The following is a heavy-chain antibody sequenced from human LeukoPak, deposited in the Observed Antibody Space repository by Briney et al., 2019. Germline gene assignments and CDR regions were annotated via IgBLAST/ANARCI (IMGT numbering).Heavy chain of an antibody. Sequence: ASVKVSCKASGYTFTGYYMHWVRQAPGQGLEWMGWINPNSGGTNYAQKFQGRVTMTRDTSISTAYMELSRLRSDDTAVYYCARDWGTAMAKYYFDYWGQGTLVTVSS. CDR3: ARDWGTAMAKYYFDY. CDR2: INPNSGGT. D-gene: IGHD5-18*01. CDR1: GYTFTGYY. V-gene: IGHV1-2*02. J-gene: IGHJ4*02.